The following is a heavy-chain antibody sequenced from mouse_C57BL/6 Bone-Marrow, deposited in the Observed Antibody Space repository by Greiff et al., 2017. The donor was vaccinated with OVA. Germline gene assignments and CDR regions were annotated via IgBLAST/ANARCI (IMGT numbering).Heavy chain of an antibody. CDR1: GYTFTTYP. V-gene: IGHV1-47*01. CDR2: FHPYNDDT. CDR3: ARGDYYGSSSFDY. D-gene: IGHD1-1*01. Sequence: VKLMESGAELVKPGAAVKMSCKASGYTFTTYPIEWMKQNHGKSLEWIGNFHPYNDDTKYNEKFKGKATLPVEKSSITVYVELSRLTSDDSAVYYCARGDYYGSSSFDYWGQGTTLTVSS. J-gene: IGHJ2*01.